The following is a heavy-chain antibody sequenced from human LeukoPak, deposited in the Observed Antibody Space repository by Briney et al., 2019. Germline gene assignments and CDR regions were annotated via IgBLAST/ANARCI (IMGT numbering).Heavy chain of an antibody. CDR3: ARDGENDAFDI. Sequence: SVKSSCKASGGTFSSYAISWVRQAPGQGLEWMGRIIPIFGTANYAQKFQGRVTITTDESTSTAYMELSSLRSEDTAVYYCARDGENDAFDIWGQGTMVTVSS. CDR2: IIPIFGTA. V-gene: IGHV1-69*05. J-gene: IGHJ3*02. CDR1: GGTFSSYA.